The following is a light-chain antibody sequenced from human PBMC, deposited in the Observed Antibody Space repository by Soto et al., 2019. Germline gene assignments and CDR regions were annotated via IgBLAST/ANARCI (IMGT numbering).Light chain of an antibody. CDR3: QQYSSSRT. CDR1: QSVRSSH. CDR2: GAS. J-gene: IGKJ1*01. V-gene: IGKV3-20*01. Sequence: VLSQSPCTLSLSPGERATLSCRASQSVRSSHLAWYQQMPGQAPRLLIYGASNRATGIPDRFSGSGSGTDFTLTITRLEPEDFAMYYCQQYSSSRTFGQGTKVDIK.